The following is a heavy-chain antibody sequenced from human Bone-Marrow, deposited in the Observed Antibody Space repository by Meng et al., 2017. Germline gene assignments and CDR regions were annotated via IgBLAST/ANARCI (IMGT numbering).Heavy chain of an antibody. D-gene: IGHD2-2*01. CDR3: ARAYCSSTSCYGGWFDP. CDR2: IIPIFGTA. V-gene: IGHV1-69*05. CDR1: GGTFSSYA. Sequence: SVKVSCKASGGTFSSYAISWVRQAPGQGLEWMGGIIPIFGTANYAQKFQGRVTITTDESTSTAYMELSRLRSDDTAVYYCARAYCSSTSCYGGWFDPWGQGTLVTVSS. J-gene: IGHJ5*02.